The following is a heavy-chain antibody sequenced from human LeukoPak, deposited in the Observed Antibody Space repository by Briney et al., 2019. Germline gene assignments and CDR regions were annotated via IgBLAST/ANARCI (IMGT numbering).Heavy chain of an antibody. CDR1: GFTFSSYW. CDR2: INQDGSEK. D-gene: IGHD6-19*01. CDR3: ARGPSGWYRTYYYYYMDV. V-gene: IGHV3-7*01. J-gene: IGHJ6*03. Sequence: GGSLRLSCAASGFTFSSYWMSWVRQAPGKGLEWVANINQDGSEKYYVDSVKGRFTISRDNAKNSLYLQMNSLRAEDTAVYYCARGPSGWYRTYYYYYMDVWGKGTTVTISS.